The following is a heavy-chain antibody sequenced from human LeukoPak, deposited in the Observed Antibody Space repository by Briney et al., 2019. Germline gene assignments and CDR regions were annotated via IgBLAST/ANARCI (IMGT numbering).Heavy chain of an antibody. CDR1: GFTFSSYR. V-gene: IGHV3-21*01. CDR3: ARDLGGDYFDY. CDR2: ISSSSSYI. D-gene: IGHD3-16*01. Sequence: GGSLRLSCAASGFTFSSYRMNWVRQAPGKGLEWVSSISSSSSYIYYADSVKGRFTISRDNAKNSLYLQMNSLRGEDTAVYYWARDLGGDYFDYWGQGTLVTVSS. J-gene: IGHJ4*02.